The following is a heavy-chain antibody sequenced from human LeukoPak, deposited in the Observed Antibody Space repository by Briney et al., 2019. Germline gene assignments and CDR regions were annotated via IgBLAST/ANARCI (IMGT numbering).Heavy chain of an antibody. Sequence: GGSLRLSCAASGFTFSSYAMHWVRQAPGKGLEWVAVISYDGSNKYYTNSVKGRFTISRDNSNNTLYLQMNSLRAEDTAVYYCAKGGVVVTANFDYWGQGTLVTVSS. CDR1: GFTFSSYA. CDR3: AKGGVVVTANFDY. V-gene: IGHV3-30-3*01. J-gene: IGHJ4*02. D-gene: IGHD2-21*02. CDR2: ISYDGSNK.